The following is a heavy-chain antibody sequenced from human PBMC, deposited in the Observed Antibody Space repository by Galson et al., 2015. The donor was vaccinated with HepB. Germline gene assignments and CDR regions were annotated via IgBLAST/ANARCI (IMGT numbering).Heavy chain of an antibody. Sequence: SLRLSCAASGFTFSDHSMNWVRQAPGKGLEWLSYISGHSGSIYYADSVRGRFSISRDNGRDSLFLQMNSPRAGDTGVYYCVRDFLAVVPAARGDWNAAAFDLWGQETLVTVSS. CDR2: ISGHSGSI. D-gene: IGHD2-2*01. CDR1: GFTFSDHS. V-gene: IGHV3-48*01. J-gene: IGHJ4*02. CDR3: VRDFLAVVPAARGDWNAAAFDL.